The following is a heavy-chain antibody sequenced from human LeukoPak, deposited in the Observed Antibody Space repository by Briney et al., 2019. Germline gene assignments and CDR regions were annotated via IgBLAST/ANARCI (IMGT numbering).Heavy chain of an antibody. D-gene: IGHD3-22*01. CDR1: GGSISSSRYY. V-gene: IGHV4-39*01. J-gene: IGHJ4*02. CDR2: IYYSGST. Sequence: PSETLSLTCTVSGGSISSSRYYWGWIRQPPGKGLEWIGSIYYSGSTYYNPSLKSRVTISVDTSKNQFSLKLSSVTAADTAVYYCASRDYYDSSGYGYYFDYWGQGTLITVSS. CDR3: ASRDYYDSSGYGYYFDY.